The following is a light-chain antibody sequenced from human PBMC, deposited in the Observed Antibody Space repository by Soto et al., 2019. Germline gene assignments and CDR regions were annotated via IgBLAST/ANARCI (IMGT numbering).Light chain of an antibody. Sequence: VLTQSPATLSLSPGERATLSCRASQSVGDYLAWYQQKPGQAPRLLIYDASTRATGIPARFRGSGSGTDFTLTISSLEPEDFAVYYCQQRGDWPPVTFAGGTKVEIK. CDR1: QSVGDY. J-gene: IGKJ4*01. CDR2: DAS. CDR3: QQRGDWPPVT. V-gene: IGKV3-11*01.